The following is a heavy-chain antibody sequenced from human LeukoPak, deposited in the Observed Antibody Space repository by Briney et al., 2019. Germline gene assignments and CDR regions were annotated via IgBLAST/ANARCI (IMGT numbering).Heavy chain of an antibody. V-gene: IGHV3-9*01. J-gene: IGHJ3*02. D-gene: IGHD1-26*01. Sequence: SLRLSCSASGFTLVYYALDWVRPSPGEGLGWGSGISWNSGSIGYADSVKGRFTISRDNAKNSLYLQMNSLRAEDTALYYCAKDGGSYNLYAFNIWGQGTMVTVSS. CDR1: GFTLVYYA. CDR2: ISWNSGSI. CDR3: AKDGGSYNLYAFNI.